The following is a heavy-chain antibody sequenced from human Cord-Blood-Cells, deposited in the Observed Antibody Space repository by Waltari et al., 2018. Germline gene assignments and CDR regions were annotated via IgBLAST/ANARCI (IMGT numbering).Heavy chain of an antibody. CDR2: INPKSGGT. J-gene: IGHJ4*02. V-gene: IGHV1-2*02. D-gene: IGHD6-13*01. CDR3: ARGEAAAGTPNDY. CDR1: GYTFTGYH. Sequence: QVQLVQSGAEVKKPGASVKVSCKASGYTFTGYHMHWVRQAPGQGLEWMGWINPKSGGTNYAQKFQGRVTMTRDTSISTAYMELSRLRSDDTAVYYCARGEAAAGTPNDYWGQGTLVTVSS.